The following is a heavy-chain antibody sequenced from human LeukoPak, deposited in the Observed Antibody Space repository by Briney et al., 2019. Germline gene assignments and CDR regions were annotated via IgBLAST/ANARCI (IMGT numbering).Heavy chain of an antibody. CDR3: ARALPRSIAARYYYYYMDV. V-gene: IGHV3-21*01. CDR2: ISSSSSYI. Sequence: GGSLRLSCAASGFTFSSYSMNWVRQAPGKGLEWVSSISSSSSYIYYADSVKGRFTISRDNAKNSLYLQMNSLRAEDTAVYYCARALPRSIAARYYYYYMDVWGKGTTVTVSS. J-gene: IGHJ6*03. CDR1: GFTFSSYS. D-gene: IGHD6-6*01.